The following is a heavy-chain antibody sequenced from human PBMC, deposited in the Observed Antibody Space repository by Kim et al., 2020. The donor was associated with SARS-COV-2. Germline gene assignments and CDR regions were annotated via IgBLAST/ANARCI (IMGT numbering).Heavy chain of an antibody. V-gene: IGHV1-69*06. J-gene: IGHJ6*02. Sequence: SVKVSCKASGDTFNTYAINWVRQAPGQGLEWMGGIIPIFGTAKYAQKFQGRVTITADKSTSTASMELSSLRSEDTAVYYCARNKYGDYVYQYYGMDVWGQGTTVTVSS. D-gene: IGHD4-17*01. CDR1: GDTFNTYA. CDR3: ARNKYGDYVYQYYGMDV. CDR2: IIPIFGTA.